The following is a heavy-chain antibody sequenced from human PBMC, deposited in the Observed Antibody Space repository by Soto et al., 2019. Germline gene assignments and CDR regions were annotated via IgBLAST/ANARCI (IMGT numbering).Heavy chain of an antibody. CDR1: GFTFSSYA. CDR3: AKSVSVVTAIPGFCYFDY. J-gene: IGHJ4*02. CDR2: ISGSGGST. Sequence: GGSLRLSCAASGFTFSSYAMSWVRQAPGKGLEWVSAISGSGGSTYYADSVKGRFTISRDNSKNTLYLQMNSLRAEDTAVYYCAKSVSVVTAIPGFCYFDYWGQGTLVTVSS. D-gene: IGHD2-21*02. V-gene: IGHV3-23*01.